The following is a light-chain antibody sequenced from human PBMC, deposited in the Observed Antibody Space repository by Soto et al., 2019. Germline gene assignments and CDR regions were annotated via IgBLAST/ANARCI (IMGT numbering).Light chain of an antibody. J-gene: IGKJ1*01. CDR2: KAS. CDR1: QTISSW. CDR3: QHYNSYSEA. Sequence: DIQMTQSPSTLSGSVGDRVTITCRACQTISSWLAWYQQKPGKAPKLLIYKASTVKSGVPSRFSGSGSGTEFTLTISSLQPDDFATYYCQHYNSYSEAFGQGTKVDI. V-gene: IGKV1-5*03.